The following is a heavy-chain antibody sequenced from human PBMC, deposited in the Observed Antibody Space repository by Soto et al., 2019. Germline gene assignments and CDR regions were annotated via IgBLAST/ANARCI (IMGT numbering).Heavy chain of an antibody. CDR1: GYTFTSYG. V-gene: IGHV1-18*04. J-gene: IGHJ4*02. Sequence: QVQLVQSGAEVKKPGASVKVSCKASGYTFTSYGITWVRQAPGQGLEWMGWISAYNGNTKFAQKFQGRITMSTDTSTTKAYMDLRALRPANTAVYSFPTNRGALSTHDYWGQGTLVTVSS. D-gene: IGHD3-10*01. CDR3: PTNRGALSTHDY. CDR2: ISAYNGNT.